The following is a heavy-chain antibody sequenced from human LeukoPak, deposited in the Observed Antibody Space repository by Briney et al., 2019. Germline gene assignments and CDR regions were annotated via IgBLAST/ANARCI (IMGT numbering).Heavy chain of an antibody. Sequence: GGSLRLSCAASGFTFSNYAMAWVRQAPGKGLEWVSGIRGSGGTPYYADSVKGRFTISRDNSKNTLYLQMNSLRAEDTAVYYCAKDGGLWVSAHWGDSWGRGTLVTVSS. CDR3: AKDGGLWVSAHWGDS. V-gene: IGHV3-23*01. D-gene: IGHD7-27*01. J-gene: IGHJ4*02. CDR2: IRGSGGTP. CDR1: GFTFSNYA.